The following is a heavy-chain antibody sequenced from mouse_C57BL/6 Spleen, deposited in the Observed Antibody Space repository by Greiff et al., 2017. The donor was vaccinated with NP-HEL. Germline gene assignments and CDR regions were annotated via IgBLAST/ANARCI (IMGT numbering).Heavy chain of an antibody. Sequence: EVMLVESGGGLVQPGGSLKLSCAASGFTFSDYYMYWVRQTPEKRLEWVAYISNGGGSTYYPDTVKGRFTISRDNAKNTLYLQMSRLKSEDTAMYYCARGDYYVPFAYWGQGTLVTVSA. J-gene: IGHJ3*01. D-gene: IGHD1-1*01. V-gene: IGHV5-12*01. CDR3: ARGDYYVPFAY. CDR2: ISNGGGST. CDR1: GFTFSDYY.